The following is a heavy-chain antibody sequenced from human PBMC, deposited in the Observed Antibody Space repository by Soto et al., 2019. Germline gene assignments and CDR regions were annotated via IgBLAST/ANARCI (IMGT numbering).Heavy chain of an antibody. CDR3: ARHSRGDNGDHGDPWYFDL. J-gene: IGHJ2*01. CDR1: GGSISGYY. CDR2: IYYIGST. V-gene: IGHV4-59*08. D-gene: IGHD4-17*01. Sequence: QVQLQESGPGLVKPSETLSLTCTVSGGSISGYYWSWIRQPPGKGLEWIGFIYYIGSTDYSPSLKSRVTISVDTSKNEFSLNLSSVTAADTAVYYCARHSRGDNGDHGDPWYFDLWGRGTHVTVSP.